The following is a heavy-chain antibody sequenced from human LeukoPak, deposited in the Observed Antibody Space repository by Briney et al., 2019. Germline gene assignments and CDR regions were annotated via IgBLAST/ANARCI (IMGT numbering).Heavy chain of an antibody. Sequence: GGSLRLSCAASGFTFSSYSMNWVRQAPGKGLEWVSSISSSSSYIYYADSVKGRFTISRDNAKNSLYLQMNSLRAEDTAVYYCARDPPYGYPPGRYFQHWGQGTLVTVSS. J-gene: IGHJ1*01. V-gene: IGHV3-21*01. CDR3: ARDPPYGYPPGRYFQH. D-gene: IGHD5-24*01. CDR1: GFTFSSYS. CDR2: ISSSSSYI.